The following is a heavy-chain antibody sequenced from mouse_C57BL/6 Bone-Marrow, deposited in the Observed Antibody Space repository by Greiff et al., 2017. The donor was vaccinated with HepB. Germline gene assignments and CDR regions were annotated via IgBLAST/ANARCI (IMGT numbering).Heavy chain of an antibody. V-gene: IGHV1-26*01. Sequence: EVKLQQSGPELVKPGASVKISCKASGYTFTDYYMNWVKQSHGKSLEWIGDINPNNGGTSYNQKFKGKATLTVDKSSSTAYMELRSLTSEDSAVYYGARSPYYYGSSFYWYFDVWGTGTTVTVSS. CDR2: INPNNGGT. CDR1: GYTFTDYY. J-gene: IGHJ1*03. CDR3: ARSPYYYGSSFYWYFDV. D-gene: IGHD1-1*01.